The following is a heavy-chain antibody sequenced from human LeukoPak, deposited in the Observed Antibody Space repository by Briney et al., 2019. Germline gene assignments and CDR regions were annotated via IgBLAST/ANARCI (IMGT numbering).Heavy chain of an antibody. V-gene: IGHV1-2*02. D-gene: IGHD3-22*01. J-gene: IGHJ4*02. Sequence: GASVKVSCKASGYTFTGYYMHWVRQAPGQGLEWMGWINPNSGGTNYAQKFQGRVTMTRDTSISTAYMELSRLRSDDTAVYYCARDLSPMIVTSTFNGWGQGTLVTVSS. CDR1: GYTFTGYY. CDR3: ARDLSPMIVTSTFNG. CDR2: INPNSGGT.